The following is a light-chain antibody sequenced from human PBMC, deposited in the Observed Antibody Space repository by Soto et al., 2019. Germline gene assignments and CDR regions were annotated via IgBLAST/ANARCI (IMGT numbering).Light chain of an antibody. Sequence: EIVLTQSPATLSLSPGERATLSCRASPSVSSYFACDKQKPGQAPRLLIYDASSRATVVPARFSGSGAGTVFTLTSSSLAPEYFADYCCQRHSNPTTFGQGTKVDIK. J-gene: IGKJ1*01. CDR2: DAS. CDR3: QRHSNPTT. CDR1: PSVSSY. V-gene: IGKV3-11*01.